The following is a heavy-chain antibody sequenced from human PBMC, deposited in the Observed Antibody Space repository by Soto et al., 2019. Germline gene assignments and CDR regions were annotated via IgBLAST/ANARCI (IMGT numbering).Heavy chain of an antibody. D-gene: IGHD3-22*01. Sequence: QVQLVESGGGLVKPGGSLRLSCAASGFTFSDYYMSWIRQAPGKGLEWVSYISSSGSTIYYAESVKGRFTISRDNAKNSLYLPMNSRSAADTAVYYCATEAMGAPLLLWCTYYYYDMDVWGKWTKATASS. CDR2: ISSSGSTI. J-gene: IGHJ6*03. CDR1: GFTFSDYY. CDR3: ATEAMGAPLLLWCTYYYYDMDV. V-gene: IGHV3-11*01.